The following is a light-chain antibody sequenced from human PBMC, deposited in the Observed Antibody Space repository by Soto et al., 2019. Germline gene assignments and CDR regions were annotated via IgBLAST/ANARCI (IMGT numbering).Light chain of an antibody. CDR1: QSVSSSY. CDR3: QQYGSSPLT. CDR2: GAS. J-gene: IGKJ2*01. Sequence: EILLTQSPGTLSLSPGDRATLSCRASQSVSSSYLSWYQQKPGQAPRLLIYGASSRPTGIPDRFSGSGSGTDFTLTISSLQPEDFAVYYCQQYGSSPLTFGRGTKLEIK. V-gene: IGKV3-20*01.